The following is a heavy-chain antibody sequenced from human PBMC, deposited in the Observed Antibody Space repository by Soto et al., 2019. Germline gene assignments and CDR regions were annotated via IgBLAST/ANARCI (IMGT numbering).Heavy chain of an antibody. V-gene: IGHV3-9*01. D-gene: IGHD3-22*01. Sequence: EVQLVESGGGLVQPGRSLRLSCAASGFTFDDYAMHWVRQAPGKGLEWVSGISWNSGSIGYADSVKGRFTISRDNAKNSLYLQMNSLRAEDTALYYCAKVLRSGYAMPLDYWGQGTLVTVSS. J-gene: IGHJ4*02. CDR2: ISWNSGSI. CDR3: AKVLRSGYAMPLDY. CDR1: GFTFDDYA.